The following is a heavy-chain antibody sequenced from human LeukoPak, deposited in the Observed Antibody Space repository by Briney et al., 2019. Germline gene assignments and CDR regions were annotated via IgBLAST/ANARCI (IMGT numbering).Heavy chain of an antibody. V-gene: IGHV1-2*02. CDR2: INPSSGGT. CDR1: GYTFTGYY. Sequence: ASVKVSRKASGYTFTGYYMHWVRQAPGQGLEWMGWINPSSGGTNYAQKFQGRVTMTRDTSISTAYMELSRLRSDDTAVYYCARGWGSSSWYRAGYWGQGTLDTVSS. CDR3: ARGWGSSSWYRAGY. J-gene: IGHJ4*02. D-gene: IGHD6-13*01.